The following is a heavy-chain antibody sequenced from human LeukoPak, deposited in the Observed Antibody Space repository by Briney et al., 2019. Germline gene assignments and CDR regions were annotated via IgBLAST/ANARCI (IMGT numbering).Heavy chain of an antibody. V-gene: IGHV1-69*13. Sequence: GSSVTVSCKASGGTFSSYAISWVRQAPGQGLEWMGGIIPIFGTANYAQKFQGRVTITADESTSTAYMELSSLRSEDTAVYYCARVGGGIENWFDPWGQGTLVTVSS. D-gene: IGHD2-15*01. CDR2: IIPIFGTA. J-gene: IGHJ5*02. CDR3: ARVGGGIENWFDP. CDR1: GGTFSSYA.